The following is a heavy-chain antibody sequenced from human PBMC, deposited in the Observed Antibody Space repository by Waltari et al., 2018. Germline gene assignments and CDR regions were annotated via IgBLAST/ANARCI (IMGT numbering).Heavy chain of an antibody. CDR2: IYYSGST. J-gene: IGHJ4*02. CDR1: GGSISSSSYY. CDR3: ARLDVVVVAATV. V-gene: IGHV4-39*01. Sequence: QLQLQESGPGLVKPSETLSLTCTVSGGSISSSSYYWGWIRQPPGKGLGGIGSIYYSGSTYYNPSLKSRVTIAVDTSKNQFSLKLSSVTAADTAVYYCARLDVVVVAATVWGQGTLVTVSS. D-gene: IGHD2-15*01.